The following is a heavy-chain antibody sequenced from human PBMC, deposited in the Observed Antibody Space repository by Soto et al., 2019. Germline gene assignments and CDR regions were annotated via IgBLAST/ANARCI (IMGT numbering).Heavy chain of an antibody. V-gene: IGHV3-30*18. Sequence: QVQLVESGGGVVQPGRSLRLSCAASGFTFSSYGMHWVRQAPGKGLEWVAVISYDGSNKYYADSVKGRFTISRDNSKNTLYRQMNSLRAEDTAVYYCAKEEDDYGGTSQFDIWGQGTMVTVSS. D-gene: IGHD4-17*01. J-gene: IGHJ3*02. CDR1: GFTFSSYG. CDR2: ISYDGSNK. CDR3: AKEEDDYGGTSQFDI.